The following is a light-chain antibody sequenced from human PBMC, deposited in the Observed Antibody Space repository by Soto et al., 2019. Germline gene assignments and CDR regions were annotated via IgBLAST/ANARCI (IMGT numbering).Light chain of an antibody. CDR2: KAS. J-gene: IGKJ1*01. CDR1: QSISSW. CDR3: QQYNSYSPWT. Sequence: DIQMTQSPSTLSASVGYRVTITCRASQSISSWLAWYQQKPGKAPKLMXYKASSLESGVPSRFSGSGSGTELTLTISSLQPDDFANYYCQQYNSYSPWTFGQGTKVHIK. V-gene: IGKV1-5*03.